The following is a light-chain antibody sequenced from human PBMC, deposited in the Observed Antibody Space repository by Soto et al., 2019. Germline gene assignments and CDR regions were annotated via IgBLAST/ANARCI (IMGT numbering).Light chain of an antibody. Sequence: QSVLTQPASVSGSPGQSITISCTGTSRDVGAYNYVSWYQQHPGKSPKLMIYEVSNRPSGVSNRFSGSKSGNTASLTISGLQAEDEADYYCSSHLSSSTLVFGGGTKLTVL. V-gene: IGLV2-14*01. J-gene: IGLJ2*01. CDR3: SSHLSSSTLV. CDR2: EVS. CDR1: SRDVGAYNY.